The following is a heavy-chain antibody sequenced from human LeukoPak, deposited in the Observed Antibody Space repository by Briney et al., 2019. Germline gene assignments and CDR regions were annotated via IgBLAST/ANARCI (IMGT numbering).Heavy chain of an antibody. V-gene: IGHV4-34*01. D-gene: IGHD3-22*01. CDR3: ARATPELYYYDSSGYAGGAFDI. CDR2: INHSGST. J-gene: IGHJ3*02. CDR1: GGSFSGYY. Sequence: SETLSLTCAVYGGSFSGYYWSWIRQPPGKGLEWIGEINHSGSTNYNPPLKSRVTISVDTSKNQFSLKLSSVTAADTAVYYCARATPELYYYDSSGYAGGAFDIWGQGTMVTVSS.